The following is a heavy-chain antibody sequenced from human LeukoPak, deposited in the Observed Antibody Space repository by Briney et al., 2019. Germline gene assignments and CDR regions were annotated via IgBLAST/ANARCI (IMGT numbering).Heavy chain of an antibody. V-gene: IGHV4-59*01. J-gene: IGHJ5*02. CDR1: DDSISTYY. CDR2: IYPSGST. D-gene: IGHD3-3*01. Sequence: SATLSLTCPVSDDSISTYYWSWIRQPPGRGLEWIGSIYPSGSTNYNPYLKSRVTISLDTSKNHFSLNLSSVTAADTAVYYCARYASSTIFGVVVGGWFDPWGQGTLVTVSS. CDR3: ARYASSTIFGVVVGGWFDP.